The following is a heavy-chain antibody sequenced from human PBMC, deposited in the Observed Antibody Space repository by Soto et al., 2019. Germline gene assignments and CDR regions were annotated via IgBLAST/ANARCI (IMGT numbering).Heavy chain of an antibody. V-gene: IGHV3-23*01. J-gene: IGHJ4*02. Sequence: GGSLRLSWAASGLTFSSYPMSWVRQAPGKGLQWVSSISVSAGTTYYEDSVKGRFTISRDNSKNTLYLQMNSLRAEDTAVYYCAKDGIRGIHIDNWGQGTLVTVSS. CDR2: ISVSAGTT. CDR1: GLTFSSYP. CDR3: AKDGIRGIHIDN.